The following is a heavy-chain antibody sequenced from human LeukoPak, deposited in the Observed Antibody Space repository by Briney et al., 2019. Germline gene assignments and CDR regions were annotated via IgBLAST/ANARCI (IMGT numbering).Heavy chain of an antibody. CDR2: ISGSGGST. CDR3: ARDAPDIVVVPAALRAFDI. J-gene: IGHJ3*02. CDR1: GFTFSSYA. Sequence: GGSLRLSCAASGFTFSSYAMSWVRQAPGKGLEWVSAISGSGGSTYYADSVKGRFTISRDNSKNTLYLQMNSLRAEDTAVYYCARDAPDIVVVPAALRAFDIWGQGTMVTVSS. V-gene: IGHV3-23*01. D-gene: IGHD2-2*01.